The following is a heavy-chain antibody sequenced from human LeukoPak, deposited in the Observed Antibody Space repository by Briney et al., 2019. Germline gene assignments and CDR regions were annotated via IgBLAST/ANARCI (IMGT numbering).Heavy chain of an antibody. D-gene: IGHD6-13*01. CDR2: IYYSDNT. V-gene: IGHV4-59*08. CDR3: ARHVGNSWYVAFDI. Sequence: SETLSLTCAVSGDSISNYYWSWIRQPPGKGLEWIGYIYYSDNTDYNPSLKSRVSISVDTSKNQFSLKPSSVTAADTAVYYCARHVGNSWYVAFDIWGQGTLVTVSS. CDR1: GDSISNYY. J-gene: IGHJ3*02.